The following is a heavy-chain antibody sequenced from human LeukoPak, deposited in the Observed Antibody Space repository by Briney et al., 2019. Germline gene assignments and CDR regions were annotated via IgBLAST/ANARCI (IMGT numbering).Heavy chain of an antibody. CDR1: GDSITSRY. V-gene: IGHV4-59*11. CDR3: ATSLRGRIAMAGPIVPYYFDY. CDR2: IHNSGST. J-gene: IGHJ4*02. Sequence: PSETLSPTCTVSGDSITSRYWSWIRQPPGKGLDWIGYIHNSGSTNYNPSLRSRVTISQDTSKNQFSLKLSSVTAADTAVYYCATSLRGRIAMAGPIVPYYFDYWGQGTLVTVSS. D-gene: IGHD6-19*01.